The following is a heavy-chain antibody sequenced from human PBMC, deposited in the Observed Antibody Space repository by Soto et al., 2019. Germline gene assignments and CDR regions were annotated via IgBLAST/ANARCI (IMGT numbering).Heavy chain of an antibody. J-gene: IGHJ4*02. CDR2: VSGSGGNT. V-gene: IGHV3-23*01. CDR1: GFTFSNYA. D-gene: IGHD6-6*01. CDR3: AKFSATSVYDISSAPDY. Sequence: EVQLLESGGGFVQPGGSLRLSCAASGFTFSNYAMTWVRQAPGKGLEWVSAVSGSGGNTFYADSVKGRFTISRDNSRKTLYLQMTSLRADDAAVYYCAKFSATSVYDISSAPDYWGQGTLVTVSS.